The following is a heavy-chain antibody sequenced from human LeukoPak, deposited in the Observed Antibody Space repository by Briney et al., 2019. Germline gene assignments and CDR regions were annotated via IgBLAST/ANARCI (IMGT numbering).Heavy chain of an antibody. CDR1: GYTFSRYG. J-gene: IGHJ4*02. V-gene: IGHV1-18*01. Sequence: ASVKVSCKASGYTFSRYGLNWVRQAPGQGLEWMGWISAYNGNTNYAQKLQGRVTMTTDTSTSTAYMELRSLRSDDTAVYYCARDYYDSSGYYSPLNYWGQGTLVTVSS. D-gene: IGHD3-22*01. CDR2: ISAYNGNT. CDR3: ARDYYDSSGYYSPLNY.